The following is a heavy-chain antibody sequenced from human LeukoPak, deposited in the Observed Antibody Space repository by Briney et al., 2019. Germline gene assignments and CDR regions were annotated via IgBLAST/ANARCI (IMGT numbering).Heavy chain of an antibody. Sequence: SGGSLRLSCAASGLTFRTYGMHWVRQAPGKGLEWVAAIFYDGITTKYADSVKGRFTISRDNSKNTLYLQMNSLRAEDTAVYYCARNNRQYSSSCYDYWGQGTLVTVSS. CDR1: GLTFRTYG. CDR3: ARNNRQYSSSCYDY. J-gene: IGHJ4*02. V-gene: IGHV3-33*01. CDR2: IFYDGITT. D-gene: IGHD6-13*01.